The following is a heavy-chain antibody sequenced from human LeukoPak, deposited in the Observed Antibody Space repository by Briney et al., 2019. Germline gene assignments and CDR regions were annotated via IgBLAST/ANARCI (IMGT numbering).Heavy chain of an antibody. J-gene: IGHJ5*02. CDR3: ARGADGVSSNSRGWFDP. D-gene: IGHD2-15*01. V-gene: IGHV3-30*04. CDR1: GFTFSSYA. CDR2: ISYDGSNK. Sequence: GGSLRLSCAASGFTFSSYAMHWVRQAPGKGLEWVAVISYDGSNKYYADSVEGRFTISRDNSKNTLYLQMNTLGAEDTAVYSCARGADGVSSNSRGWFDPWGQGTLVTVSS.